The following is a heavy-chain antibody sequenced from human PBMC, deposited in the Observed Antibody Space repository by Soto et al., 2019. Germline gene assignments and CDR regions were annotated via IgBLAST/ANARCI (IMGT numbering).Heavy chain of an antibody. CDR2: IYYSGST. D-gene: IGHD4-17*01. CDR1: GGSISSGGYY. V-gene: IGHV4-31*03. CDR3: ARKSTVTTCFVY. Sequence: QVQLQESGPGLVKPSQTLSLTCTVSGGSISSGGYYWSWIRQLPGKGLEWIGYIYYSGSTHYNPSLKSRVTMSVDTSKNQCSLKLSSVTAADTAVYYCARKSTVTTCFVYWGQGTLVTVSS. J-gene: IGHJ4*02.